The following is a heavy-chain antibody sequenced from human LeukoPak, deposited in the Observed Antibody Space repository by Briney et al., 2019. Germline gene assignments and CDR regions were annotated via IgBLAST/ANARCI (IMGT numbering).Heavy chain of an antibody. D-gene: IGHD4-17*01. Sequence: GGSLRLSCAASGFTFSNYAMNWVRQAPGKGLQWISVLSDSVDSIYYADSVKGRFTVSRDNSKNTLYLQMNNLRAEDTAVYYCAKDLGLATVTTRAVAFDIWGQGTMVTVSS. CDR1: GFTFSNYA. J-gene: IGHJ3*02. CDR3: AKDLGLATVTTRAVAFDI. V-gene: IGHV3-23*01. CDR2: LSDSVDSI.